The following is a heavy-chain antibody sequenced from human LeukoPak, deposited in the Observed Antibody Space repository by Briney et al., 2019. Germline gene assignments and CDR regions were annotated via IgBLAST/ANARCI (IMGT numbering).Heavy chain of an antibody. CDR3: TRDLMDYDYGDKGGNY. CDR1: GFTFSSYS. J-gene: IGHJ4*02. Sequence: GGSLRLSCAASGFTFSSYSMNWVRQAPGKGLEWVSYISSSSSTIYYADSVKGRFTISRDNAKNSLYLQMNSLRAEDTAVYYCTRDLMDYDYGDKGGNYWGQGTLVTVSS. CDR2: ISSSSSTI. V-gene: IGHV3-48*01. D-gene: IGHD4-23*01.